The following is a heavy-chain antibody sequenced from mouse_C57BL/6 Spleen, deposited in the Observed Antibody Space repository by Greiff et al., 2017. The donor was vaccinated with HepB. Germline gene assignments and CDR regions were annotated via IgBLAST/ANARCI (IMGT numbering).Heavy chain of an antibody. CDR2: ISDGGSYT. CDR1: GFTFSSYA. V-gene: IGHV5-4*03. J-gene: IGHJ2*01. D-gene: IGHD4-1*01. CDR3: ARANWDRKNYFDY. Sequence: EVKLVESGGGLVKPGGSLKLSCAASGFTFSSYAMSWVRQTPEKRLEWVATISDGGSYTYYPDNVKGRFTISRDNAKNNLYLQMSHLKSEDTAMYYCARANWDRKNYFDYWGQGTTLTVSS.